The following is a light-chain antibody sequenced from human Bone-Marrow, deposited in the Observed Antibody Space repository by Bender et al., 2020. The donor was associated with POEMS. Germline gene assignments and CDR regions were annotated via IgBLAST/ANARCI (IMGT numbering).Light chain of an antibody. Sequence: QSVVTQPPSASGTPGQRVTISCSGSNSNIGSNHVYWYQQVPGTTPKLLIHANNQRPSGVPARFSGSKSGNTASLTISGLQAEDEGDYYCSSWDDSLSGWVFGGGTKLTVL. V-gene: IGLV1-47*01. CDR3: SSWDDSLSGWV. CDR2: ANN. CDR1: NSNIGSNH. J-gene: IGLJ3*02.